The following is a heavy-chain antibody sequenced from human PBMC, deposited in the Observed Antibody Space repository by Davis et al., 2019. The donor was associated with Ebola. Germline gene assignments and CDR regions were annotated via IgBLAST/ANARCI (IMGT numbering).Heavy chain of an antibody. CDR3: ARQSHHFLSGPRTWFDP. V-gene: IGHV5-51*01. Sequence: GGSLRLSCQASGYTFTSYWIGWVRQLPGKGLEWIGLIYPGDSDTSYSPSFQGQVTISADKSISTAYLQWNSLKASDTGIYYCARQSHHFLSGPRTWFDPWGQGTLVTVSS. J-gene: IGHJ5*02. CDR2: IYPGDSDT. D-gene: IGHD3-3*01. CDR1: GYTFTSYW.